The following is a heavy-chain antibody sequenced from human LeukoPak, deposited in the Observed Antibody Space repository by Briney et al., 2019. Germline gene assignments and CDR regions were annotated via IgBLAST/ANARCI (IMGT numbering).Heavy chain of an antibody. CDR3: ERAIVVVPAAPLGG. J-gene: IGHJ4*02. V-gene: IGHV3-23*01. D-gene: IGHD2-2*01. Sequence: PGGSLRLSCAASGFTFSSYAMSWVRQAPGKGLEWVSAISGSGGSTYYADSVKGRFTISRDNSKNTLYLQMNSLRAEDTAVYYCERAIVVVPAAPLGGWGQGTLVTVSS. CDR2: ISGSGGST. CDR1: GFTFSSYA.